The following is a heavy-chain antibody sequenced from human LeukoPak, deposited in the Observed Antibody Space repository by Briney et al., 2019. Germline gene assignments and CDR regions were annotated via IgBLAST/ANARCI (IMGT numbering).Heavy chain of an antibody. CDR2: IYYSGST. CDR3: ARTERRSNTAMVRGPYNWFDP. J-gene: IGHJ5*02. V-gene: IGHV4-59*08. D-gene: IGHD5-18*01. Sequence: SETLSLTCTVSGGSISSYYWSWIRQPPGKGLEWIGYIYYSGSTNYNPSLKSRVTISVDTSKNQFSLKLSSVTAADTAVYYCARTERRSNTAMVRGPYNWFDPWGQGTLVTVSS. CDR1: GGSISSYY.